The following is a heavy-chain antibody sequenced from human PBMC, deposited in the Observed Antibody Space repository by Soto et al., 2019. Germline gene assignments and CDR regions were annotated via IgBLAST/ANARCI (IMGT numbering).Heavy chain of an antibody. D-gene: IGHD2-21*01. V-gene: IGHV3-23*01. CDR1: GFTFSSYA. CDR3: AKDPTGQLRWGYYDY. Sequence: EVQLLESGGGLVQPGGSLRLSCAASGFTFSSYAMSWVRQAPGKGLEWVSAISGSGGSTYYADSVKGRFTISRDNPKNTLYLQMNSLRAEDTAVYYCAKDPTGQLRWGYYDYWGQGTLVTVSS. CDR2: ISGSGGST. J-gene: IGHJ4*02.